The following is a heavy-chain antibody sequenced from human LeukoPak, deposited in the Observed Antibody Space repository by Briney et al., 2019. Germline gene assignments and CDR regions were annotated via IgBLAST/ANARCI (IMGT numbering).Heavy chain of an antibody. Sequence: SETLSLTCAVYGGSFSGYYWSWIRQPPGKGLEWIGEINHSGSTNCNPSLKSRVTISVDTSKNQFSLKLSSVTGADTAVYYCARGNGEYYGSGSYYWFDPWGQGTLVTVSS. D-gene: IGHD3-10*01. CDR1: GGSFSGYY. J-gene: IGHJ5*02. V-gene: IGHV4-34*01. CDR3: ARGNGEYYGSGSYYWFDP. CDR2: INHSGST.